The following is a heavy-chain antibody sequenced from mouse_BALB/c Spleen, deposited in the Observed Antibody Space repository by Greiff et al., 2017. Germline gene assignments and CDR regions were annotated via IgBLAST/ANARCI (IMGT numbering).Heavy chain of an antibody. V-gene: IGHV5-4*02. CDR2: ISDGGSYT. CDR3: ARDDLLERMDY. J-gene: IGHJ4*01. CDR1: GFTFSDYY. Sequence: DVMLVESGGGLVKPGGSLKLSCAASGFTFSDYYMYWVRQTPEKGLEWVATISDGGSYTYFPDSVKGRFTISRDNAKNNLYLQMSSLKSEDTAMYYCARDDLLERMDYWGQGTSVTVSS.